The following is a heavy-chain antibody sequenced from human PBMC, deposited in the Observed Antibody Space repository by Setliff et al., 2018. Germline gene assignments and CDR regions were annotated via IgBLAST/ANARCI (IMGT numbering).Heavy chain of an antibody. V-gene: IGHV1-69*13. CDR1: GGTFSSYA. J-gene: IGHJ5*02. CDR3: ARSNYDILTRNWFDP. D-gene: IGHD3-9*01. Sequence: SVKVSCKASGGTFSSYAITWVRQAPGQGLEWMGGIIPIFGTAKYAQKFQGRVTITADQSTRTAYMELSSLRSDDTAVYYCARSNYDILTRNWFDPWGQGTLVTVSS. CDR2: IIPIFGTA.